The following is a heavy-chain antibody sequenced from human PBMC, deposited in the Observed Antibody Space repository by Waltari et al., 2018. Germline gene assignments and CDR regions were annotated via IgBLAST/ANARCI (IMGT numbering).Heavy chain of an antibody. CDR2: KWYDGRNK. CDR1: GFTFSSYG. CDR3: ARDAVVTAGLDY. D-gene: IGHD2-15*01. Sequence: QVQLVESGGGVVQPGRSLRLSCAASGFTFSSYGMHWVRQAPGKGLEWVAVKWYDGRNKYCADAVKGRFTISRDNSKNTLYLQMNSLRAEDTAVYYCARDAVVTAGLDYWGQGTLVTVSS. J-gene: IGHJ4*02. V-gene: IGHV3-33*01.